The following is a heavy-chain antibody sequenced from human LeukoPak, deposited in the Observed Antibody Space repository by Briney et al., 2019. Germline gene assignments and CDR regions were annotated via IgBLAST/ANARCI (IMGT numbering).Heavy chain of an antibody. CDR1: MYVFSGFY. CDR2: IRSKPSSYTT. V-gene: IGHV3-73*01. D-gene: IGHD2-15*01. J-gene: IGHJ4*02. CDR3: IRQECSGSSCSYVDY. Sequence: GGSLRLSCAASMYVFSGFYMHWARQASGRGLEWVGLIRSKPSSYTTVYAASVKGRFTISRDDSKNTAYLQMNSLKAEDTAVYYCIRQECSGSSCSYVDYWGQGTLVTVSS.